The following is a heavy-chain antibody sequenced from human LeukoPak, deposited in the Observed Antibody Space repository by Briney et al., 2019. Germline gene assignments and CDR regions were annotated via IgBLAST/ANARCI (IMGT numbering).Heavy chain of an antibody. CDR3: ARGFSAYPGSYVWGSSQYYLDY. CDR1: GDSISTYY. CDR2: MYYSGST. J-gene: IGHJ4*02. Sequence: PSETLSLTCTVSGDSISTYYWSWIRQPPGKGLEWIGYMYYSGSTNYNPSLKSRVTISLDTPKNQFSLRLNSVTAADTAVYYCARGFSAYPGSYVWGSSQYYLDYWGQGTLVTVSS. V-gene: IGHV4-59*01. D-gene: IGHD3-16*01.